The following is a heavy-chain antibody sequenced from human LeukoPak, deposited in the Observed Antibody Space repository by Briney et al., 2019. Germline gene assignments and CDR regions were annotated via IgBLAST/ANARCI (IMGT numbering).Heavy chain of an antibody. Sequence: SETLSLTCSVSGGFISSSSYYWGWFRQPLGKGLEWIGTIYYSGSTYYNPSLKSRVTISVDTSKNQFSLKLSSVTAADTAVYYCARARMATIRGYYFDYWGQGTLVTVSS. J-gene: IGHJ4*02. V-gene: IGHV4-39*07. D-gene: IGHD5-24*01. CDR3: ARARMATIRGYYFDY. CDR1: GGFISSSSYY. CDR2: IYYSGST.